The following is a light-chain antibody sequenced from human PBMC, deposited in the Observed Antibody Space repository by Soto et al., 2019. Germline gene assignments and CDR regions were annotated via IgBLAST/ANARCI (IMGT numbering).Light chain of an antibody. J-gene: IGKJ4*01. Sequence: EIVLTQSPATLSLSPGERATLSCRASQSVSNYLAWYQRKPGQAPRLLIYEASNRATGIPARFCGSGSGTDFTLTISSLEPEDFAVYYCQQRSYLVTFGGGTAVEIK. CDR1: QSVSNY. CDR3: QQRSYLVT. CDR2: EAS. V-gene: IGKV3-11*01.